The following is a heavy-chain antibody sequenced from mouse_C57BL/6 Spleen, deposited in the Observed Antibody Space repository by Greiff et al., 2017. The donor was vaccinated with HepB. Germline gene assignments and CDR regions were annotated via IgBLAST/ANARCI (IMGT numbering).Heavy chain of an antibody. CDR3: ARSTQGYGSHYYAMDY. V-gene: IGHV1-4*01. CDR2: INPSSGYT. Sequence: VQLQQSGAELARPGASVKMSCKASGYTFTSYTMHWVKQRPGQGLEWIGYINPSSGYTKYNQKFKDKATLTADKSSSTAYMQLSSLTSEDSAVYYCARSTQGYGSHYYAMDYWGQGTSVTVSS. J-gene: IGHJ4*01. CDR1: GYTFTSYT. D-gene: IGHD1-1*01.